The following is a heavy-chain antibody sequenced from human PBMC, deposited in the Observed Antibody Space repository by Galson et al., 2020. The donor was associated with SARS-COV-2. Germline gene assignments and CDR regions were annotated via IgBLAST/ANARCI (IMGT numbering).Heavy chain of an antibody. CDR3: ARVRYSSSWYKPKNWGDP. J-gene: IGHJ5*02. V-gene: IGHV4-34*01. D-gene: IGHD6-13*01. Sequence: SETLSLTCAVYGGSFSGYYWSWIRQPPGKGLEWIGAINHSGSTNYNPSLKSRVTISVDTSKNQFSLKLSSVTAAVTAVYYCARVRYSSSWYKPKNWGDPWGQGTLVTVAS. CDR1: GGSFSGYY. CDR2: INHSGST.